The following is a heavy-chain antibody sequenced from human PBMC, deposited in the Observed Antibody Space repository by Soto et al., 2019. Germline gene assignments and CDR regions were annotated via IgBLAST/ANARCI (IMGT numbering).Heavy chain of an antibody. CDR3: AIISEWFGPTYGFDV. J-gene: IGHJ6*02. CDR2: IYYSGST. D-gene: IGHD3-10*01. CDR1: GGSVSSGSYY. Sequence: QVQLQESGPGLVKPSETLSLTCTVSGGSVSSGSYYWSWIRQPPGKGLEWIGYIYYSGSTNYKPSLKSRVTISVNTSKNQFSLKLSSVTTADTAVYYCAIISEWFGPTYGFDVWGQGTTVTVSS. V-gene: IGHV4-61*01.